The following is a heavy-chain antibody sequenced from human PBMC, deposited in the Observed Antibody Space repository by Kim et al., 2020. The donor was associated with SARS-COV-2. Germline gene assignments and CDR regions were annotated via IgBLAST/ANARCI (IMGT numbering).Heavy chain of an antibody. Sequence: GGSLRLSCVASGFTFSTSWMHWVRQAPGKGLVWVARIRTDGSSADYADSVKGRFTISRDNGKNTVFLRMNSLRVEDTAVYYCVRGGNYAYGAVDMWGPGTMVTVSS. D-gene: IGHD1-26*01. CDR2: IRTDGSSA. CDR1: GFTFSTSW. V-gene: IGHV3-74*01. CDR3: VRGGNYAYGAVDM. J-gene: IGHJ3*02.